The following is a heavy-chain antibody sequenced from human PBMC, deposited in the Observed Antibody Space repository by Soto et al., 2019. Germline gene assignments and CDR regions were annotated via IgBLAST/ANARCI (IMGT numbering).Heavy chain of an antibody. V-gene: IGHV1-69*13. Sequence: GASVKVSCKASGGTFSSFGISWVRQAPGQGLEWMGGIIPVFGRPNYAQRFRGRLTITADESTNTCYMELIDLESEDTAVYYCAREGSGYNFWGQGXQVTVSS. CDR1: GGTFSSFG. J-gene: IGHJ1*01. CDR3: AREGSGYNF. D-gene: IGHD5-12*01. CDR2: IIPVFGRP.